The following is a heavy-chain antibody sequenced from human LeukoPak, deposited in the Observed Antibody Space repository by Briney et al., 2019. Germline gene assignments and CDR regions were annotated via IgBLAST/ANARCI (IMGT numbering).Heavy chain of an antibody. J-gene: IGHJ6*03. Sequence: ASVKVSCKASGYTFTSYDINWVRQATGQGLEWMGWMNPNSGNTGYAQKFQGRVTMTRNTSISTAYMELSSLRSEDTAVYYCARSYSSGWYTPYYYYYMDGWGKGTTVTVSS. V-gene: IGHV1-8*01. CDR2: MNPNSGNT. D-gene: IGHD6-19*01. CDR1: GYTFTSYD. CDR3: ARSYSSGWYTPYYYYYMDG.